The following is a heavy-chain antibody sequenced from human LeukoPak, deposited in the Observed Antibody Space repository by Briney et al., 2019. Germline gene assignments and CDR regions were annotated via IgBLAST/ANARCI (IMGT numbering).Heavy chain of an antibody. D-gene: IGHD5-12*01. V-gene: IGHV4-59*08. CDR3: ARHALVRYSGYDFFDY. Sequence: GSLRLSCAASGFTFSDYAMSWVRQAPGKGLEWIGYIYYSGSTNYNPSLKSRVTISVDTSKNQFSLKLSSVTAADTAVYYCARHALVRYSGYDFFDYWGQGTLVTVSS. CDR2: IYYSGST. J-gene: IGHJ4*02. CDR1: GFTFSDYA.